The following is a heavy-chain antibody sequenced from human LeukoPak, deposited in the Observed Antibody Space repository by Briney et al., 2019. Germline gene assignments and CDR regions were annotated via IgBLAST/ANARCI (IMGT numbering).Heavy chain of an antibody. CDR1: GFTFGDYA. V-gene: IGHV3-49*04. CDR2: IRSKAYGGTT. Sequence: PGGSLRLSCTASGFTFGDYAMSWVRQAPGKGLEWVGFIRSKAYGGTTEYAASVKGRFTISRDDSKSIAYLQMNSLKTEDTAVYYCTRDHPGYCSSTSCYPVDYYYYMDVWGKGTTVTVSS. D-gene: IGHD2-2*01. CDR3: TRDHPGYCSSTSCYPVDYYYYMDV. J-gene: IGHJ6*03.